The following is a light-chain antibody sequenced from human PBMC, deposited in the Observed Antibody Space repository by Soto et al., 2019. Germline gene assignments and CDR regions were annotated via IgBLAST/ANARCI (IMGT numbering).Light chain of an antibody. CDR3: RQYNSYPWT. V-gene: IGKV1-5*01. CDR1: QSISSW. CDR2: DAS. J-gene: IGKJ1*01. Sequence: DIQMTQSPSTLSASVGDRVTITCRASQSISSWLAWYQQKPGKAPKLLIYDASSLVSGVLSRISGSGAGTESDLTIKNRQPDDFATYYYRQYNSYPWTFNQWTTVEIK.